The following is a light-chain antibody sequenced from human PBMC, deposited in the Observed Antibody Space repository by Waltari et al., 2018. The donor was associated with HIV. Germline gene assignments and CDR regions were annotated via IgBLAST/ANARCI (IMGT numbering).Light chain of an antibody. Sequence: VMTQSPGPLSLSPGERATLSCRASQSVSSNYLSWYQQRPGQAPRLLMHDASTRATGIPDRFSGTGSGTDFILTISSLQPEDSAVYYCQQHYTLPLTFGGGTRVEI. CDR2: DAS. CDR3: QQHYTLPLT. J-gene: IGKJ4*01. V-gene: IGKV3D-7*01. CDR1: QSVSSNY.